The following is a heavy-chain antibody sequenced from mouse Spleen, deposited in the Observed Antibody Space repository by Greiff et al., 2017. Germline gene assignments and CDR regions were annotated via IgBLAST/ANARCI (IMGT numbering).Heavy chain of an antibody. CDR3: ARSYDYEKEDY. Sequence: VQLQQSGPELVKPGASVQISCTASGYSFTDYNMNWVKQSHGKSLEWIGVITPNYGTTSSNHKFSGKATLTVDQSSSTAFMQLNSLTSEDTAVYYCARSYDYEKEDYWGQGTTLTVSS. CDR2: ITPNYGTT. CDR1: GYSFTDYN. J-gene: IGHJ2*01. V-gene: IGHV1-39*01. D-gene: IGHD2-4*01.